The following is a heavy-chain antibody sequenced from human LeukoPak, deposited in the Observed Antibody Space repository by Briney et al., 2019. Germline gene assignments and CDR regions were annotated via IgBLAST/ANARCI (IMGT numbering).Heavy chain of an antibody. CDR3: ATDSAITVGSYYFDY. D-gene: IGHD1-26*01. Sequence: ASVKVSCKVSGYTLTELSMHWVRQAPGKGLEWMGGFDPEDGETIYAQKFQGRVTMTEDTSTDTAYMELSSLRSEDTAVYYCATDSAITVGSYYFDYWGPGTLVTVSS. J-gene: IGHJ4*02. V-gene: IGHV1-24*01. CDR1: GYTLTELS. CDR2: FDPEDGET.